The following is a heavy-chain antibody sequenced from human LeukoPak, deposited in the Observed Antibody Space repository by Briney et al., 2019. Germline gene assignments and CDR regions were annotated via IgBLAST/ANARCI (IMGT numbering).Heavy chain of an antibody. Sequence: GGSLRLSCAASGFTFSSYAMSRVRQAPGKGLEWVSAISGSGGSTYYADSVKGRFTISRDNSKNTLYLQMNSLRAEDTAVYYCAKDYGDSGVYMDVWGKGTTVTVSS. J-gene: IGHJ6*03. CDR1: GFTFSSYA. V-gene: IGHV3-23*01. D-gene: IGHD4-17*01. CDR2: ISGSGGST. CDR3: AKDYGDSGVYMDV.